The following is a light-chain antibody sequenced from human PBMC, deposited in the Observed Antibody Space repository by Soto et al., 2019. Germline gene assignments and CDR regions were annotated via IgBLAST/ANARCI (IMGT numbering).Light chain of an antibody. Sequence: QSALTQPASVSGSPGQSITISCTGTTSFVGSYNFVSWYQQLPGKAPQVLIYEDTKRPSGVSNHFSGSISGSTASLTISGLQAEDEADYHCCSYVGASTYVFGNGTKLTVL. CDR3: CSYVGASTYV. CDR2: EDT. J-gene: IGLJ1*01. CDR1: TSFVGSYNF. V-gene: IGLV2-23*01.